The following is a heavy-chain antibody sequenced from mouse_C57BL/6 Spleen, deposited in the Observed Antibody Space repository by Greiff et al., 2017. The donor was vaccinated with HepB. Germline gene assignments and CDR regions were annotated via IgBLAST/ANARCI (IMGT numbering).Heavy chain of an antibody. CDR3: ARYPSRRSGAMDY. CDR1: GYTFTSYW. J-gene: IGHJ4*01. CDR2: INPSNGGT. D-gene: IGHD1-1*01. V-gene: IGHV1-53*01. Sequence: QVQLKQPGTELVKPGASVKLSCKASGYTFTSYWMHWVKQRPGQGLEWIGNINPSNGGTNYNEKFKSKATLTVDKSSSTAYMQLSSLTSEDSAVYYCARYPSRRSGAMDYWGQGTSVTVSS.